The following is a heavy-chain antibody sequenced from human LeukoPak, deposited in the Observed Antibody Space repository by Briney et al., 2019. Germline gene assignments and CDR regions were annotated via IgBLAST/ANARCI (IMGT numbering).Heavy chain of an antibody. CDR2: INHSGST. J-gene: IGHJ3*02. CDR3: ARVASGYYERESFDI. Sequence: SETLSLTCAVYGGSFSGYYWSWIRQPPGKGLEWIGEINHSGSTNYNPSLKSRVTISVDTSKNQFSLKLSSVTAADTAVYYCARVASGYYERESFDIWGQGTMVTVSS. V-gene: IGHV4-34*01. CDR1: GGSFSGYY. D-gene: IGHD3-22*01.